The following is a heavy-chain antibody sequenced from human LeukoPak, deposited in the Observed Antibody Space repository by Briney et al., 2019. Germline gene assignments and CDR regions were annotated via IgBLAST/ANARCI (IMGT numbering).Heavy chain of an antibody. CDR2: ISYSGST. CDR3: ARATHDSRSHHYTGGFYYMDV. CDR1: GGSISRYY. D-gene: IGHD3-3*01. J-gene: IGHJ6*03. V-gene: IGHV4-59*01. Sequence: PSETLSLTCTVSGGSISRYYWNWIRQPPGKGLEWIGHISYSGSTNYNPSLKSRVTIFLDSSKNQISLELTSLTGADTAVYYCARATHDSRSHHYTGGFYYMDVWGKGTTVAVSS.